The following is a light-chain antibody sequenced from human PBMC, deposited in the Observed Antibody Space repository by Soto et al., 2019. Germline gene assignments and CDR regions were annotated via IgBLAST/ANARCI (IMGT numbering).Light chain of an antibody. CDR3: CSYAGDYTFV. Sequence: QSALTQPRSVSGSPGQSVTLSCTGTSGDVDGYNYVTWYQQYPGKAPKVMIYDVKTRPSGVPDRFSCSKSGNTASLTISGLQAEEEADYYCCSYAGDYTFVFGTGTKVTVL. CDR2: DVK. CDR1: SGDVDGYNY. V-gene: IGLV2-11*01. J-gene: IGLJ1*01.